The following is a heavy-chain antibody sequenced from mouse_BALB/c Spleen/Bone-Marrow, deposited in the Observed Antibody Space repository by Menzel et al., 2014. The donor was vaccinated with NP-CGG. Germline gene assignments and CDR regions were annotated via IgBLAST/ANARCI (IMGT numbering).Heavy chain of an antibody. CDR1: GFSLTSYG. V-gene: IGHV2-9*02. D-gene: IGHD1-1*02. CDR2: IWAGGST. J-gene: IGHJ3*01. Sequence: QVQLKHSGPGLVAPSQSLSITCTVSGFSLTSYGVHWVRQPPGKGLEWLGVIWAGGSTNYNSTLMSRLSISKDNSKSQVFIKMNILQTDDTAMYYYAREGLLHYRGFADWGQGTLVTVSA. CDR3: AREGLLHYRGFAD.